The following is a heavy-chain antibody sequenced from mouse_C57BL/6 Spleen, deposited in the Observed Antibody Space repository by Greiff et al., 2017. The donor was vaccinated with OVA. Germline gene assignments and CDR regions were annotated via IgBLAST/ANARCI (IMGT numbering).Heavy chain of an antibody. D-gene: IGHD4-1*01. CDR2: IYPGDGDT. J-gene: IGHJ4*01. Sequence: VKVVESGAELVKPGASVKISCKASGYAFSSYWMNWVKQRPGKGLEWIGQIYPGDGDTNYNGKFKGKATLTADKSSSTAYMQLSSLTSEDSAVYFCARWNWEDAMDYWGQGTSVTVSS. CDR3: ARWNWEDAMDY. V-gene: IGHV1-80*01. CDR1: GYAFSSYW.